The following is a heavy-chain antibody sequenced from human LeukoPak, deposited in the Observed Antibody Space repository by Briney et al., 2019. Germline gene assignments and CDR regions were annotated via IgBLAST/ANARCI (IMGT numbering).Heavy chain of an antibody. D-gene: IGHD3-10*01. CDR1: GFTFCSYA. CDR3: ARGSTPMVRGVIILAVEFDY. J-gene: IGHJ4*02. V-gene: IGHV3-30-3*01. Sequence: GRSLRLSCAASGFTFCSYAMHWVRQAPGKGLEWVAVISYDGSNKYYADSVKGRFTISRDNSKNTLYPQMNSLRAEDTAVYYCARGSTPMVRGVIILAVEFDYWGQGTLVTVSS. CDR2: ISYDGSNK.